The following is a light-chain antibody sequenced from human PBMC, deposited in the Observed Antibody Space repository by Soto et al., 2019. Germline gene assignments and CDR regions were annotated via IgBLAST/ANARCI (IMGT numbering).Light chain of an antibody. J-gene: IGKJ5*01. Sequence: EIVMTQSPDTLSVSPGERATLSCRASQSVSDRVVWYQQKSGQAPSLLIYAASTRAAGVPARFSGSGSGTEFTLTINSLQADDFATYYCQQHNSFSITFGQGTRLEIK. V-gene: IGKV3-15*01. CDR3: QQHNSFSIT. CDR2: AAS. CDR1: QSVSDR.